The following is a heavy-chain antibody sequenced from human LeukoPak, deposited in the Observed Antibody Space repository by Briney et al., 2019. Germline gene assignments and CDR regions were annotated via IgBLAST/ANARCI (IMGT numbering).Heavy chain of an antibody. V-gene: IGHV4-34*01. CDR1: GGSFSGYY. D-gene: IGHD5-24*01. J-gene: IGHJ4*02. Sequence: PSETLSLTCAVYGGSFSGYYWSWIRQPPGKGLEWIGEINHSGSTNYNPSLKSRVTISVDTSKNQFSLKLSSVTAADTAVYYCARGDGYKRVFSNWGQGTLVTASS. CDR3: ARGDGYKRVFSN. CDR2: INHSGST.